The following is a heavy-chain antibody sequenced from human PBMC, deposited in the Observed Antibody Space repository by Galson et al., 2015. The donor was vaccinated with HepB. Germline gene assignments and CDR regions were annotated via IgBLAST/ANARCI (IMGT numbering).Heavy chain of an antibody. Sequence: CAISGDSVSRTSASWHWIRQSPSRGLEWLGRTYYRTKWYDDYEVSVRSRISINPGTSKNQVSLHLNSVTPEDTAVYYCARGEHGNRVSLFDPWGQGILVTVSS. J-gene: IGHJ5*02. CDR1: GDSVSRTSAS. D-gene: IGHD1-14*01. CDR3: ARGEHGNRVSLFDP. CDR2: TYYRTKWYD. V-gene: IGHV6-1*01.